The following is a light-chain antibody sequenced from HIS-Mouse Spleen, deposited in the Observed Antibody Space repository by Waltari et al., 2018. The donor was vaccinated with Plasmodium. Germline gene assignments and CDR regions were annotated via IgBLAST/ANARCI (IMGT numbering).Light chain of an antibody. J-gene: IGKJ1*01. CDR1: QSIRSY. CDR2: AAS. V-gene: IGKV1-39*01. CDR3: QQSYSTWT. Sequence: DIQMTQSPSSLSASVRDRVTITCRASQSIRSYLNWYQQKPGKAPNLLIYAASSLQSGVPSRFSGSGSGTDFTLTISSLQPEDFATYYCQQSYSTWTFGQGTKVEIK.